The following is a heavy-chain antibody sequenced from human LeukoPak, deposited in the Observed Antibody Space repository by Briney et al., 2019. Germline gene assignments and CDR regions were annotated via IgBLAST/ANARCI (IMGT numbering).Heavy chain of an antibody. Sequence: GGSLRLSCAASGFTFSSYIMNWVRQAPGKGLEWVSSISSSSSYIYYADSVKGRFTISRDNAKNSLYLQMNSLRAEDTAVYYCASDVGYCGGDCHFDYWGQGTLVTVSS. CDR2: ISSSSSYI. V-gene: IGHV3-21*01. D-gene: IGHD2-21*02. CDR1: GFTFSSYI. CDR3: ASDVGYCGGDCHFDY. J-gene: IGHJ4*02.